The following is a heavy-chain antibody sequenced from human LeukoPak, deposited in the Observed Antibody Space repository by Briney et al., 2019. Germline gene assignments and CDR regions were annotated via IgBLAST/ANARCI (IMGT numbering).Heavy chain of an antibody. CDR2: IWYDGSNK. J-gene: IGHJ4*02. D-gene: IGHD6-6*01. CDR1: GFTFSSNG. Sequence: GGSLRLSCAASGFTFSSNGMHWVRQAPGKGLEWVAVIWYDGSNKYYADSVKGRFTISRDNSKNTLYLQMSSLRAEDTAVYYCARDKYSSSSYYFDYWGQGTLVTVSS. V-gene: IGHV3-33*01. CDR3: ARDKYSSSSYYFDY.